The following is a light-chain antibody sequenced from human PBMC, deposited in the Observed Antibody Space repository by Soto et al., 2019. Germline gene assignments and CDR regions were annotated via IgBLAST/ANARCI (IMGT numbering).Light chain of an antibody. Sequence: GLSQSLATLSLSTGERATLSCRASQSVSSYLAWYQQKPGQAPRLLIYDASNRATGIPARFSGSGSGTDFTLTISSLEPEDFAVYYCQQRSNWPITFGQGTLLEI. CDR3: QQRSNWPIT. J-gene: IGKJ5*01. CDR2: DAS. CDR1: QSVSSY. V-gene: IGKV3-11*01.